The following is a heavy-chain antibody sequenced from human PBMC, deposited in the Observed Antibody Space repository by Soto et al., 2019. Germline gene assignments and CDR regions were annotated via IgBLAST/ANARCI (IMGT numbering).Heavy chain of an antibody. CDR1: VVSISSGNYF. CDR3: ARGVGIFNSSYGMEV. Sequence: PSETLSLTCAFSVVSISSGNYFCSWIRQPPWKGPEWIGYIYQSGSTYYNPSLKSRVTISVDRSKNQFSLKLSSVTAADTAVYYCARGVGIFNSSYGMEVWGQGTTVTVSS. CDR2: IYQSGST. J-gene: IGHJ6*02. V-gene: IGHV4-30-2*01. D-gene: IGHD2-15*01.